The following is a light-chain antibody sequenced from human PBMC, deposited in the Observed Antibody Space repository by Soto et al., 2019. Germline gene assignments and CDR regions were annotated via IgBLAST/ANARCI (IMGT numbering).Light chain of an antibody. Sequence: DIQMTQSPSTLSASVGDRVTITCRASQSISSRLAWYQQKPGKAPKVLIFDASSLESGVPSRFSGSGSGTEFTLTINSLQPDDFATYYCQHYNSYSGTFGQGTKVDIK. CDR1: QSISSR. CDR3: QHYNSYSGT. V-gene: IGKV1-5*01. J-gene: IGKJ1*01. CDR2: DAS.